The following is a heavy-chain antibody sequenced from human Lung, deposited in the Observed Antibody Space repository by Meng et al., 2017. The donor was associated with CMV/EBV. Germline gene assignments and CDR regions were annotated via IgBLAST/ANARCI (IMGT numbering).Heavy chain of an antibody. CDR2: MNPNSGNT. CDR1: GYTFTSYE. J-gene: IGHJ4*01. V-gene: IGHV1-8*01. Sequence: ASVKVSCKASGYTFTSYEINWVRQATGKGLEWMGWMNPNSGNTGYAQKFQGRVTMTRNTSISTAYMELSSLKSGDTAVYYCARGALHNWGQGTPVIVSS. CDR3: ARGALHN.